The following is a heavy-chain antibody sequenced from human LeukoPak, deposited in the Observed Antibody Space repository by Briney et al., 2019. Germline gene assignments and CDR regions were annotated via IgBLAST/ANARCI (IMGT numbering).Heavy chain of an antibody. V-gene: IGHV3-11*06. CDR1: GFSFSDSY. D-gene: IGHD2/OR15-2a*01. J-gene: IGHJ4*02. CDR3: ARGVGNFRYFFDY. CDR2: ISGNSGDI. Sequence: GGSLRLSCAASGFSFSDSYMTWVRQAPGKGLEWLSYISGNSGDINYADSVKGRFTISRDNAKNSLYLQMNSLRVEDTAVYYCARGVGNFRYFFDYWGQGTLVTVSS.